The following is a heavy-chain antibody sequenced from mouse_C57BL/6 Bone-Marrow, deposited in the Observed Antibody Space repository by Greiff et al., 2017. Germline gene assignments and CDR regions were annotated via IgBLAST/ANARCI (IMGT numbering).Heavy chain of an antibody. D-gene: IGHD1-1*01. V-gene: IGHV2-2*01. CDR1: GFSLTSYG. CDR3: ASPSYGSSYDAWFAY. J-gene: IGHJ3*01. CDR2: IWSGGST. Sequence: QVQLKESGPGLVQPSQSLSITCTVSGFSLTSYGVHWVRQSPGKGLEWLGVIWSGGSTDYNAAFISRLSISKDNSKSQVFFKMNSLQADDTAIYYCASPSYGSSYDAWFAYWGQGTLVTVSA.